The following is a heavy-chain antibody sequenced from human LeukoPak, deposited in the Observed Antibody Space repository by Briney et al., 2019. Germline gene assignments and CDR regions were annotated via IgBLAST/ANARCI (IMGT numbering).Heavy chain of an antibody. V-gene: IGHV3-23*01. J-gene: IGHJ4*02. Sequence: PGGSLRLSCAASGFTFSSYAMSCVRQAPGKGLEWVSAISGSGGSTYYADSVKGRFTISRDNSKNTLYLQMNSLRAEDTAVYYCARFPSRIAAAGNSDYWGQGTLVTVSS. CDR1: GFTFSSYA. CDR2: ISGSGGST. CDR3: ARFPSRIAAAGNSDY. D-gene: IGHD6-13*01.